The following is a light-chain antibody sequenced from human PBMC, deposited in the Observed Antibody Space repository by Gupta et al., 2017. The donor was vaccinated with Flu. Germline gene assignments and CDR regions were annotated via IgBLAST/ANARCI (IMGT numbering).Light chain of an antibody. CDR3: SSYTSSSTWV. CDR2: EVS. V-gene: IGLV2-14*01. CDR1: SSDVGGYNY. J-gene: IGLJ3*02. Sequence: QSALIQPASVSGSPGQSLTISCTGTSSDVGGYNYVSWYQQHPGKAPKLMIYEVSNRPSGVSNRFSGSKSGNTASLTISGLQAEDEADYYGSSYTSSSTWVFGGGTKLTVL.